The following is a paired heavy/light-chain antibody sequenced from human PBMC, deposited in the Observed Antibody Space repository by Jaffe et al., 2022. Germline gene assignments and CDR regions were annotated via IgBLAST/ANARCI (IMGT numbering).Heavy chain of an antibody. V-gene: IGHV3-9*01. CDR2: ISWNSGSI. CDR3: AKGGVYSGYGKAYYFDY. D-gene: IGHD5-12*01. J-gene: IGHJ4*02. CDR1: GFTFDDYA. Sequence: EVQLVESGGGLVQPGRSLRLSCAASGFTFDDYAMHWVRQAPGKGLEWVSGISWNSGSIGYADSVKGRFTISRDNAKNSLYLQMNSLRAEDTALYYCAKGGVYSGYGKAYYFDYWGQGTLVTVSS.
Light chain of an antibody. Sequence: EIVMTQSPATLSVSPGERATLSCRASQSVSSNLAWYQQKPGQAPRLLIYGASTRATGIPARFSGSGSGTEFTLTISSLQSEDFAVYYCQQYNNWPPKYTFGQGTKLEIK. V-gene: IGKV3-15*01. CDR1: QSVSSN. CDR2: GAS. CDR3: QQYNNWPPKYT. J-gene: IGKJ2*01.